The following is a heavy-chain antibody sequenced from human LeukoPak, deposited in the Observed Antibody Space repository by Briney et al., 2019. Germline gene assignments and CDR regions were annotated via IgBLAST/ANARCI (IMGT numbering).Heavy chain of an antibody. J-gene: IGHJ4*02. CDR3: AKLIMVRGAHFDY. V-gene: IGHV3-30*02. D-gene: IGHD3-10*01. CDR2: IRFDGGHK. CDR1: GVTFSNYG. Sequence: GGSLRLSCAASGVTFSNYGMFWGRQAPGKGLDWVAFIRFDGGHKYYADSVKGRFTISRDNSKNTLYLQMNSLRAEDTAVYYCAKLIMVRGAHFDYWGQGTLVTVSS.